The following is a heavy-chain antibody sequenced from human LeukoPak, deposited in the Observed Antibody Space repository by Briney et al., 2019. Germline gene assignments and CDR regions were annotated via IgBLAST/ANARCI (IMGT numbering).Heavy chain of an antibody. V-gene: IGHV3-21*01. Sequence: PGGSLRLSCAASGFTFSSYNMNWVRQAPGKGLEWVSSITSSSSYIYYADSAKGRFTISRDNSKNTLYLEMNSLRVDDTAVYYCARDSTTGSSGWYGYFQHWGQGTLVTVSS. J-gene: IGHJ1*01. CDR3: ARDSTTGSSGWYGYFQH. D-gene: IGHD6-19*01. CDR1: GFTFSSYN. CDR2: ITSSSSYI.